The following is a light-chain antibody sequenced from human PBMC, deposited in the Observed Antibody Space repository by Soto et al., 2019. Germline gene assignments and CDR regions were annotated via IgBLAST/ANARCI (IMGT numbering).Light chain of an antibody. J-gene: IGLJ3*02. CDR2: VNGDGSH. Sequence: QLVLTQSPSASASLGASVNLTCTLSSGHSSYTIAWHQQQPEKGPRYLMKVNGDGSHSKGDGVPDRFSGSSSGAERYLIISSLQSEDEADYYCQTWGTGTVVFGGGTKLTVL. CDR1: SGHSSYT. V-gene: IGLV4-69*01. CDR3: QTWGTGTVV.